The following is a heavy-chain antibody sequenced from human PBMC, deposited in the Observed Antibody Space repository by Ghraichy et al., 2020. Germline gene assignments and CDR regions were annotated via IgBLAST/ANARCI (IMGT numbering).Heavy chain of an antibody. CDR2: ISSSSRNK. V-gene: IGHV3-48*02. Sequence: GGSLRLSCVGSGFIFSSYDLNWVRQSPGKGLEWVSYISSSSRNKFYADSVKGRFTISRDNAQNSLSLQMKSLRDEDTAVYYCARASTVVRFYYYDGMDVWGQGTTVSVSS. CDR3: ARASTVVRFYYYDGMDV. D-gene: IGHD4-23*01. J-gene: IGHJ6*02. CDR1: GFIFSSYD.